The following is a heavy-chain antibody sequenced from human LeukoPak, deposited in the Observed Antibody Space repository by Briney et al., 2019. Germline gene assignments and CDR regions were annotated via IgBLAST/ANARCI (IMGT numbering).Heavy chain of an antibody. Sequence: GGSLRLSCAASGFTFSSYAMSWVRQAPGKGLEWVSTISGSGGTTNYADSVKGRFTISRDSSKSTLYLQMNSLRAEDTAVYFCAKGGPQFFDYWGQGSLVTVSS. V-gene: IGHV3-23*01. CDR2: ISGSGGTT. CDR3: AKGGPQFFDY. CDR1: GFTFSSYA. J-gene: IGHJ4*02. D-gene: IGHD5-24*01.